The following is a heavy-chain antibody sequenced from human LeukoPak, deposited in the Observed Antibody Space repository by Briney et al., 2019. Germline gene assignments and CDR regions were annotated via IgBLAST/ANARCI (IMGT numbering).Heavy chain of an antibody. CDR2: INPNSGGT. CDR1: GYTFTGYY. CDR3: ARGPSTTIFGVVIIVPDFDY. D-gene: IGHD3-3*01. V-gene: IGHV1-2*02. Sequence: ASVKVSCKASGYTFTGYYIHWVRQDPGQGLEWMGWINPNSGGTNYAQKFQGRVTMTRDTSISTAYMELSGLRSDDTAVYYCARGPSTTIFGVVIIVPDFDYWGQGTLVTVSS. J-gene: IGHJ4*02.